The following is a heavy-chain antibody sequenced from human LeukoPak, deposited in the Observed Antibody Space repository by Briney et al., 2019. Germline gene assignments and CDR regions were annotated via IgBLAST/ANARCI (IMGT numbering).Heavy chain of an antibody. CDR3: ARGGQEAGTLDY. CDR1: EFAFSTYN. D-gene: IGHD6-19*01. J-gene: IGHJ4*02. CDR2: ISSSSSYI. V-gene: IGHV3-21*01. Sequence: PGGSLRLSCAASEFAFSTYNMNWVRQAPGKGLEWVSSISSSSSYIYYADSVKGRFTISRDNAKNSLYLQMNSLRAEDTAVYYCARGGQEAGTLDYWGQGTLVTVSS.